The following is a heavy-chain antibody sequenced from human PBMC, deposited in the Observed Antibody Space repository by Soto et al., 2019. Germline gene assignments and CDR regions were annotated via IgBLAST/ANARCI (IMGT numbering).Heavy chain of an antibody. V-gene: IGHV4-4*02. D-gene: IGHD3-3*01. J-gene: IGHJ3*02. Sequence: PSETLSLTCAVSGGSISSSNWWRWVRQPPGKGLEWIGEIYHSGSTNYNPSLKSRVTISVDKSKNQFSLKLSSVTAADTAVYYCARFRAIFGVVIIDAFDIWGQGTMVTVSS. CDR3: ARFRAIFGVVIIDAFDI. CDR1: GGSISSSNW. CDR2: IYHSGST.